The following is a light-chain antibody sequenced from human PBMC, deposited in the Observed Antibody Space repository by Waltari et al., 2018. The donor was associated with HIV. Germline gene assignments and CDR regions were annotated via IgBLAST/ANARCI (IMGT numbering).Light chain of an antibody. Sequence: VMTQSPATLSVSPGDKATPTCKTSQRISTNLAWYQQKPGQVPRLLIYGASTRATGIPDRFRGSTSGTDFTLTISSLQSEDSAVYYCQQYNNWPFTFGPGTRLEIK. J-gene: IGKJ3*01. V-gene: IGKV3-15*01. CDR1: QRISTN. CDR2: GAS. CDR3: QQYNNWPFT.